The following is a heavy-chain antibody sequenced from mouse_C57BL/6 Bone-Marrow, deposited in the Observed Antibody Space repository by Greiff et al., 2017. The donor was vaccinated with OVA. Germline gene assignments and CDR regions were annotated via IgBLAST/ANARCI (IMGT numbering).Heavy chain of an antibody. CDR3: ASLDYDYVGGAWFAY. Sequence: EVQLQESGPGLAKPSQTLSLTCSVSGYSITSYYWNWIRKFPGNKLEYMGYISYSGSTYYNPSLKSRISITRDTSKNQYYLQLNSVTTEDTATYYCASLDYDYVGGAWFAYWGQGTLVTVSA. J-gene: IGHJ3*01. CDR1: GYSITSYY. CDR2: ISYSGST. D-gene: IGHD2-4*01. V-gene: IGHV3-8*01.